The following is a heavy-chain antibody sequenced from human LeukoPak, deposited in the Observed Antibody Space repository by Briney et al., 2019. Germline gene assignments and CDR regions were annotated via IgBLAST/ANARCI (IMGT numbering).Heavy chain of an antibody. Sequence: GGSLRLSCAASGLTFSSYAMNWVRQAPGKGLEWVSVSGSGGDTYYADSVKGRFTISRDNSKNTLYLQMNSLRAEDTAVYYCARNIYYYYYMDVGGKGTTVTVSS. D-gene: IGHD2/OR15-2a*01. CDR2: SGSGGDT. CDR3: ARNIYYYYYMDV. V-gene: IGHV3-23*01. J-gene: IGHJ6*03. CDR1: GLTFSSYA.